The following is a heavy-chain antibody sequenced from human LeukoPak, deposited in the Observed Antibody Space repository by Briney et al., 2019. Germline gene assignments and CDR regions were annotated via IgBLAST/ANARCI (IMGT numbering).Heavy chain of an antibody. D-gene: IGHD6-19*01. CDR3: AKDTTGGWSGYFDS. Sequence: GGSLRLSCAASGFTFSGYGIHWVRQAPGKGLEWVAVIWHDGSAEFYVDSVKGRFRISRDDSTNTVYLQMNSLTAEDTARYYCAKDTTGGWSGYFDSWGQGTLVTVSS. J-gene: IGHJ4*02. CDR1: GFTFSGYG. CDR2: IWHDGSAE. V-gene: IGHV3-33*06.